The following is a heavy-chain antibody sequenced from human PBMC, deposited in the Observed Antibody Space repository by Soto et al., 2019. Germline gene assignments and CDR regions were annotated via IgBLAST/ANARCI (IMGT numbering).Heavy chain of an antibody. Sequence: QVQLVESGGGVVHPGRSMRLSCAASGFIFRNLGMHWVRRAPGKGLEWVATISGDGNDKYYPDSMKGRFTISRDNFNNTLYLQLNSLRPEDTAVYHCVQGASTAHQPLDSWDQGVLVTVSS. V-gene: IGHV3-30*03. D-gene: IGHD1-26*01. CDR1: GFIFRNLG. J-gene: IGHJ4*02. CDR3: VQGASTAHQPLDS. CDR2: ISGDGNDK.